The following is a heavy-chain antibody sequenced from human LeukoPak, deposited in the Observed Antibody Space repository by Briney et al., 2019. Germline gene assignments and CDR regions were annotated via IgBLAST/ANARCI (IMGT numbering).Heavy chain of an antibody. CDR2: IYTSGST. CDR1: GGSISSYY. D-gene: IGHD1-26*01. Sequence: SETLSLTCTVSGGSISSYYWSWIRLPAGKGLEWIGRIYTSGSTNYNPSLKSRVTMSVDTSKNQFSLKLSSVTAADTAVYYCARDDRGSYLADYYYGMDVWGQGTTVTVSS. J-gene: IGHJ6*02. CDR3: ARDDRGSYLADYYYGMDV. V-gene: IGHV4-4*07.